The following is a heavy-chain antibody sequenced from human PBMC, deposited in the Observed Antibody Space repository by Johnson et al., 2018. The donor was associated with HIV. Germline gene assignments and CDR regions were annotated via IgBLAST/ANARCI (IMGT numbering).Heavy chain of an antibody. D-gene: IGHD3-3*01. CDR2: ISWNSGSI. J-gene: IGHJ3*02. CDR1: GFTFDDYA. CDR3: ARDPNYNFWSGPEAFDI. Sequence: VQLVESGGGLVQPGRSVRLSCAASGFTFDDYAMHWVRQAPGKGLEWVSGISWNSGSIGYADSMKGRFTISRDNSKITLYLQVNSLRAEDTAIYYCARDPNYNFWSGPEAFDIWGQGTMVTVSS. V-gene: IGHV3-9*01.